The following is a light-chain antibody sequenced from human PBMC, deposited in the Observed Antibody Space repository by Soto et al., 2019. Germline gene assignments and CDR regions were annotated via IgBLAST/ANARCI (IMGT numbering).Light chain of an antibody. CDR2: EVS. J-gene: IGLJ1*01. CDR1: SSDVGSYNR. V-gene: IGLV2-8*01. Sequence: QSALTQPASVSGSPGQSITIFCTGTSSDVGSYNRVSWYQQPPGTAPKLIIYEVSKRPSGVPDRFSGSKSGNTASLTVSRLQAEDEADYYCSSYVGSNNFYVFGTGTKVTVL. CDR3: SSYVGSNNFYV.